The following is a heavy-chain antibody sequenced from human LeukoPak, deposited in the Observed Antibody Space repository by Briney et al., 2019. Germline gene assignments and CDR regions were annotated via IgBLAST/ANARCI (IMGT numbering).Heavy chain of an antibody. V-gene: IGHV4-34*01. CDR1: GGSFSGYY. Sequence: PSETLSLTCAVYGGSFSGYYWSWIRQPPGKGLEWIGEINHSGSTKYNPSLKSRVTISVDTSKNQFSLELSSVTAADTAVYYRARFGALMATIAFFDYWGQGTLVTVSS. CDR3: ARFGALMATIAFFDY. D-gene: IGHD5-24*01. CDR2: INHSGST. J-gene: IGHJ4*02.